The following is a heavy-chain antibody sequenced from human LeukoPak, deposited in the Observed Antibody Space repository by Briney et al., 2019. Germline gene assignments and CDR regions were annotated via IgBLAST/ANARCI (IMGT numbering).Heavy chain of an antibody. CDR3: AREHHCSGDC. V-gene: IGHV3-66*02. CDR1: GSTASDDY. J-gene: IGHJ4*02. CDR2: TYRGGRT. Sequence: GGSLRLYCATSGSTASDDYMSWVRQAPGKGLEWVSITYRGGRTDYTGSVRGRFTVSRDNSKNTLYLQMNSVRVEDTAVYYCAREHHCSGDCWGQGTLVTVSS. D-gene: IGHD2-21*01.